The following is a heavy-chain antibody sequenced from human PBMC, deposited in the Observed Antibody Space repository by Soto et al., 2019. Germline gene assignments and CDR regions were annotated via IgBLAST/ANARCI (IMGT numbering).Heavy chain of an antibody. D-gene: IGHD6-13*01. CDR1: GFTFSSYD. CDR3: AKTIRGGYSSSWYYFDY. J-gene: IGHJ4*02. V-gene: IGHV3-23*01. Sequence: PGGSLRLSCAASGFTFSSYDMSWVRQAPGKGLEWVSTISGGGSITYYADSLKGRFTISRDNSKNTLYLQINSLRAEDTAVYYCAKTIRGGYSSSWYYFDYWGQGTLVTVSS. CDR2: ISGGGSIT.